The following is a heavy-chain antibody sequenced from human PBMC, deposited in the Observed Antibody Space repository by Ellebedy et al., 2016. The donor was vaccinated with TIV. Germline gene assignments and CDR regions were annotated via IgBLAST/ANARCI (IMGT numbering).Heavy chain of an antibody. CDR3: ARVGPYGDLGY. CDR2: ISGSGGST. CDR1: GFTFSSYA. Sequence: GGSLRLXXAASGFTFSSYAMSWVRQAPGKGLEWVSAISGSGGSTYYADSVKGRFTISRDNAKNSLYLQMNSLRAEDTAVYYCARVGPYGDLGYWGQGTLVTVSS. V-gene: IGHV3-23*01. J-gene: IGHJ4*02. D-gene: IGHD4-17*01.